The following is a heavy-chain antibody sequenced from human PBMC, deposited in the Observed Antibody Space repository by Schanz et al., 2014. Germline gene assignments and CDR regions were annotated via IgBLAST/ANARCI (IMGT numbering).Heavy chain of an antibody. V-gene: IGHV3-23*01. J-gene: IGHJ4*02. Sequence: EVQLLESGGGLVRPGGSLRLSCAASGITFSGYSMSWVRQAPGKGPEWVSSLTGSGGGTYYADSVKGRFSISRDNSQNTLYLQMDSLRPEDTAVYFCAKDTGYCHGGACYCFEYWGLGILVTVSS. CDR2: LTGSGGGT. CDR3: AKDTGYCHGGACYCFEY. CDR1: GITFSGYS. D-gene: IGHD2-8*02.